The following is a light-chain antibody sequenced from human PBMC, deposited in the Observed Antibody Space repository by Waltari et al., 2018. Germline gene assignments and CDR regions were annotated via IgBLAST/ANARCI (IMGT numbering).Light chain of an antibody. J-gene: IGKJ1*01. Sequence: ELVLTQSPGTLSLSPGERATLSCRASQSVSSSYLAWYQQKPDQAPRLLIYGASSRATGIPDRFSGSGSGTDFTLTISRLEPEDFAVYYCQQYGSSPTFGQGTKVEIK. CDR1: QSVSSSY. V-gene: IGKV3-20*01. CDR3: QQYGSSPT. CDR2: GAS.